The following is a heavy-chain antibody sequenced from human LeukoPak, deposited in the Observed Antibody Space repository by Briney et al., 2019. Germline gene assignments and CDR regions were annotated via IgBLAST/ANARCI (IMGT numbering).Heavy chain of an antibody. CDR3: ARDHIVVVVAAPDY. D-gene: IGHD2-15*01. J-gene: IGHJ4*02. Sequence: ASVKVSCKASGYTFTSYAMHWVRQAPGQRLEWMGWINAGNGNTKYSQKFQGRVTITRDTSASTAYMELSSLRSEDTAVYYCARDHIVVVVAAPDYWGQGTLVTVSS. CDR1: GYTFTSYA. V-gene: IGHV1-3*01. CDR2: INAGNGNT.